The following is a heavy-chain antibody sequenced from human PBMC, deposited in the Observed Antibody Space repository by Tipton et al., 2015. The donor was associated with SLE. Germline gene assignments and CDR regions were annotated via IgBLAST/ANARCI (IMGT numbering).Heavy chain of an antibody. CDR3: ARGLLRRGSSTSCYVDY. Sequence: TLSLTCAVYGGSFSGYYWSWIRQPPGKGLEWIGEINHSGSTNYNPSLKSRVTISVDTSKNQFSLKLSSVTAADTAVYYCARGLLRRGSSTSCYVDYWGQGTLVTVSS. CDR1: GGSFSGYY. V-gene: IGHV4-34*01. J-gene: IGHJ4*02. D-gene: IGHD2-2*01. CDR2: INHSGST.